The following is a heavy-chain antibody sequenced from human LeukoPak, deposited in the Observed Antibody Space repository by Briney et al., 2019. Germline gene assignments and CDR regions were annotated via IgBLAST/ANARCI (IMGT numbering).Heavy chain of an antibody. D-gene: IGHD6-13*01. Sequence: GGSLRLSCAASGFTFSDYYMSRIRQAPGKGLEWVSYISSSGSTIYYADSVKGRFTISRDNAKNSLYLQMNSLRAEDTAVYYCARDLIAAAIRQYFDLWGRGTLVTVSS. CDR1: GFTFSDYY. V-gene: IGHV3-11*04. J-gene: IGHJ2*01. CDR3: ARDLIAAAIRQYFDL. CDR2: ISSSGSTI.